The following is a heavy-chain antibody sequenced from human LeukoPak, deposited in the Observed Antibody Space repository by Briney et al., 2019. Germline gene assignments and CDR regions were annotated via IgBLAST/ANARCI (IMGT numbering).Heavy chain of an antibody. CDR3: ARDRAYYYGSGDPGWFDP. J-gene: IGHJ5*02. CDR2: IKQDGSEK. CDR1: AFSFSDYN. Sequence: SGGSLRLSCAASAFSFSDYNMNWVRQAPGKGLEWVANIKQDGSEKYYVDSVKGRFTISRDNAKNSLYLQMNSLRAEDTAVYYCARDRAYYYGSGDPGWFDPWGQGTLVTVSS. V-gene: IGHV3-7*03. D-gene: IGHD3-10*01.